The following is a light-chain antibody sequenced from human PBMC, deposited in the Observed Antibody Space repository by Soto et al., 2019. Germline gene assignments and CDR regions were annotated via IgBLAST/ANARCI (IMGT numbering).Light chain of an antibody. CDR2: GAS. CDR3: QHYYSSPLT. Sequence: EIVMTQSPATLPVSPGERATLSCRASQSVGSNLAWYQQKPGQPPRLLIYGASTRATGIPARFSGSGYGRQFTLTISSLQAEDVAVYYCQHYYSSPLTFGGGTKVDIK. V-gene: IGKV3-15*01. J-gene: IGKJ4*01. CDR1: QSVGSN.